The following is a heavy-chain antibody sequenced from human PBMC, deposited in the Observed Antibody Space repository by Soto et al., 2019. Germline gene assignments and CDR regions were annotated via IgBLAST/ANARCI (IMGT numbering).Heavy chain of an antibody. CDR2: ISGSGGST. J-gene: IGHJ5*02. D-gene: IGHD2-8*01. V-gene: IGHV3-23*01. CDR1: GFTFSSYA. Sequence: EVQLLESGGGLVQPGGSLRLSCAASGFTFSSYAMSWVRQAPGKGLEWVSAISGSGGSTYYADSVKGRFTISRDSSKNTLYRQMNGLRAEDTAVYYCAKDVAAAYAILPNWFDPWGQGTLVTVSS. CDR3: AKDVAAAYAILPNWFDP.